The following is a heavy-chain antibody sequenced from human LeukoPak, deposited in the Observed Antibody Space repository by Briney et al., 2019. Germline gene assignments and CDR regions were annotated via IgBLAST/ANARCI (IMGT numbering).Heavy chain of an antibody. D-gene: IGHD1-1*01. Sequence: TGGSLRLSCAASGFTFSSYDMHWARQATGKGLEWVSAIGTAGDTYYPGSVKGRFTISRENAKNSLYLQMNSLRAGDTAVYYCARGPPRGKYYYMDVWGKGTTVTVSS. V-gene: IGHV3-13*01. CDR3: ARGPPRGKYYYMDV. J-gene: IGHJ6*03. CDR1: GFTFSSYD. CDR2: IGTAGDT.